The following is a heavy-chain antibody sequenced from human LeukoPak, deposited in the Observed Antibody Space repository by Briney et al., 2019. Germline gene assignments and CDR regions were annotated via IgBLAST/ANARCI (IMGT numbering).Heavy chain of an antibody. CDR1: GFTFSSYG. V-gene: IGHV3-30*18. Sequence: GGSLRLSCAASGFTFSSYGMHWVRQAPGKGLEWVAVISYDGSNKHYADSVKGRFTISRDNSKNTLYLQMNSLRAEDTAVYYCAKDSGREGAFDIWGQGTMVTVSS. D-gene: IGHD1-14*01. CDR3: AKDSGREGAFDI. CDR2: ISYDGSNK. J-gene: IGHJ3*02.